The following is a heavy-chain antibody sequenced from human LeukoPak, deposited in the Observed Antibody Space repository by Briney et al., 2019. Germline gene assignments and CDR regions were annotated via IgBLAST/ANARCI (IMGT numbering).Heavy chain of an antibody. D-gene: IGHD1-26*01. J-gene: IGHJ4*02. V-gene: IGHV3-7*01. CDR3: ARGRDSGRYFDY. CDR2: IKQDGNEK. CDR1: GFTFSAYW. Sequence: GGSLRLSCAASGFTFSAYWMTWVRQAPGKGLEWVANIKQDGNEKYYVNSVKGRFAISRDNAKSSLFLQLAGLRAEDTAVYYCARGRDSGRYFDYWGQGTLVTVSS.